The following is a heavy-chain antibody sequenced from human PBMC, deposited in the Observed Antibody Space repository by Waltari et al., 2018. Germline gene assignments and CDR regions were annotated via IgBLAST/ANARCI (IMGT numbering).Heavy chain of an antibody. D-gene: IGHD2-21*01. CDR2: ITADGRSR. CDR1: EFMFSIYP. CDR3: AKADFGNPYWFFDL. V-gene: IGHV3-23*01. J-gene: IGHJ2*01. Sequence: EGQLLESGGGLVQTGGSLRLSCAASEFMFSIYPMTWVRQAPGKGREWVSTITADGRSRNYAASVKGRFTISRDNSRNTLDLQMNTLRAEDTAVYFCAKADFGNPYWFFDLWGRGTLLSVSS.